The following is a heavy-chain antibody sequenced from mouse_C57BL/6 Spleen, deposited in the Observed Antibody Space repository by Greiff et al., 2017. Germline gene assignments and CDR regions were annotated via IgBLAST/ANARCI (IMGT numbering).Heavy chain of an antibody. D-gene: IGHD1-1*01. V-gene: IGHV1-22*01. CDR2: INPNNGGT. J-gene: IGHJ4*01. Sequence: EVQLVESGPELVKPGASVKMSCKASGYTFTDYNMHWVKQSHGKSLEWIGYINPNNGGTSYNQKFKGKATLTVNKSSSTAYIELRSLTSEDSAVYYCARPTGYAMDYWGQGTSVTVSS. CDR3: ARPTGYAMDY. CDR1: GYTFTDYN.